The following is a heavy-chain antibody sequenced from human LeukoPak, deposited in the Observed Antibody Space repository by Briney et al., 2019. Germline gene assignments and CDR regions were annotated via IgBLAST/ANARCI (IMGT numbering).Heavy chain of an antibody. D-gene: IGHD1-26*01. V-gene: IGHV1-8*01. CDR2: MNPNSGNT. CDR3: ARHLPDYSGSYSEAAYYYYMDV. Sequence: ASVKVSCKASGYTFTSYDINWVRQATGQGLEWMGWMNPNSGNTGYAQKFQGRVTMTRNTSISTAYMELSSLRSEDTAVYYCARHLPDYSGSYSEAAYYYYMDVWGKGTTVTISS. J-gene: IGHJ6*03. CDR1: GYTFTSYD.